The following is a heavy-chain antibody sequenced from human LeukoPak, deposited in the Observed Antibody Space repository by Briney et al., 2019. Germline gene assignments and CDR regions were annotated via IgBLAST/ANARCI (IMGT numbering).Heavy chain of an antibody. D-gene: IGHD6-19*01. CDR2: ISGSGGST. CDR3: ARVYSPSSGCDS. J-gene: IGHJ4*02. V-gene: IGHV3-23*01. CDR1: GFTFTSYA. Sequence: GGSLRLSCAASGFTFTSYAMSWVRQAPGKGLEWVSYISGSGGSTYYADSVKGRFTISRDNAKNSLYLQMNSLRAEDTAVYYCARVYSPSSGCDSWGQGTLVTVSS.